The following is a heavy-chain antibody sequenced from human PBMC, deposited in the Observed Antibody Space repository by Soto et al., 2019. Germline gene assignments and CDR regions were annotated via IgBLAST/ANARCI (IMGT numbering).Heavy chain of an antibody. Sequence: SGPTLVNPTQTLTLTCTFSGFSLSTSGMCVTWIRQPPGKALEWLAVIDWDNDTYFSTSLKTRLTISKDTSKNQVVLVLTNTDPVDTATYYCARLVGRPGHYGSYYYYGMDVWGRGTTVTVSS. CDR1: GFSLSTSGMC. CDR3: ARLVGRPGHYGSYYYYGMDV. CDR2: IDWDNDT. D-gene: IGHD3-10*01. V-gene: IGHV2-70*01. J-gene: IGHJ6*02.